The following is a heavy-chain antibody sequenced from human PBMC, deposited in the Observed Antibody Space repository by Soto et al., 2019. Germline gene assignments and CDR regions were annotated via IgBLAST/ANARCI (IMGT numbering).Heavy chain of an antibody. CDR2: IIPIFGTA. V-gene: IGHV1-69*12. D-gene: IGHD2-15*01. CDR1: GGTFSSYA. J-gene: IGHJ4*02. Sequence: QVQLVQSGAEVKKPGSSVKVSCKASGGTFSSYAISWVRQAPGQGLEWMGGIIPIFGTANCAQKFQGRVTITADESTSTAYMELSSLRSEDTAVYYCARLEEDLNCSGGSCYVPPHAWGQGTLVTVSS. CDR3: ARLEEDLNCSGGSCYVPPHA.